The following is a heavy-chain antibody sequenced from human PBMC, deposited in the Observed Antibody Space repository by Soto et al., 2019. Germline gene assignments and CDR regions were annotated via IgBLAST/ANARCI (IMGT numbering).Heavy chain of an antibody. J-gene: IGHJ4*02. CDR1: GYTFTSYA. V-gene: IGHV1-18*03. Sequence: ASVKVSCKTSGYTFTSYAWTWVRQAPGQGLEWMGWISAYNGNTASAQKFQGRLTMTTDTSTTTAYMELMRLRSDDMAVYYCARDRGSLESRELHYWGQGTLVTVSS. CDR3: ARDRGSLESRELHY. CDR2: ISAYNGNT. D-gene: IGHD3-10*01.